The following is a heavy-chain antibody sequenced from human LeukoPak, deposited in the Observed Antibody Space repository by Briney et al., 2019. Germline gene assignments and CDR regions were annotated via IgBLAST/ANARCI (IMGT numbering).Heavy chain of an antibody. CDR3: ARGGGFSYGSGDY. D-gene: IGHD5-18*01. J-gene: IGHJ4*02. CDR1: GFTFSSYW. CDR2: MNSDGSST. Sequence: GGSLRLSCAASGFTFSSYWMHWVRQAPGKGLVWVSRMNSDGSSTSYADSVKGRFTISRDNAKNTLYLQMNSLRAEDTAVYYCARGGGFSYGSGDYWGQGTLVTVSS. V-gene: IGHV3-74*01.